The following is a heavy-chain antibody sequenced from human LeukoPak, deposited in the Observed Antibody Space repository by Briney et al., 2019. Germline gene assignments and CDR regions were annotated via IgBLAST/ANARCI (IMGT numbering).Heavy chain of an antibody. CDR2: IMVSVGST. V-gene: IGHV3-23*01. CDR3: AKDTITMVRGVTSYYFDY. J-gene: IGHJ4*02. CDR1: GFTFSSDA. D-gene: IGHD3-10*01. Sequence: GGSLRLSCAASGFTFSSDAMSWVRQAPGNGLEWVSAIMVSVGSTYYADSVKGRFTISRDNSKNTLYLQMNSLRAEDTAVYYCAKDTITMVRGVTSYYFDYWGQGTLVTVSS.